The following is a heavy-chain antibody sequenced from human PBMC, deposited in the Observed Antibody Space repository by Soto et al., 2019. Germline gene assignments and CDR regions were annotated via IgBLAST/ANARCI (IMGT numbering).Heavy chain of an antibody. CDR1: GYSLAGYW. Sequence: PGESLKISGKGSGYSLAGYWITWVRQKPGKGLEWMGRTDPSDSQTYYSPSFRGHVTMSVTKSITTVFLQWSSLRAPDTAMSSCARHLYDSDTGRNFQYYFDSWGHGTPVTFSS. CDR3: ARHLYDSDTGRNFQYYFDS. D-gene: IGHD3-22*01. J-gene: IGHJ4*01. V-gene: IGHV5-10-1*01. CDR2: TDPSDSQT.